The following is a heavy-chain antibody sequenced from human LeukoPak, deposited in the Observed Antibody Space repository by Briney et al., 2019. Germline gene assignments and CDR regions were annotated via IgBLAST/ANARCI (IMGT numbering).Heavy chain of an antibody. J-gene: IGHJ5*02. CDR2: IIPIFGTA. Sequence: SVKVSCKASGGTFSSYAISWVRPAPEQGLEWVCGIIPIFGTANYAQKFQVRVTITADESTSRAYMELSSLRSEDTAVYYCAREVRAMPKWFDPWGQGTLVTVSS. D-gene: IGHD2-2*01. V-gene: IGHV1-69*13. CDR1: GGTFSSYA. CDR3: AREVRAMPKWFDP.